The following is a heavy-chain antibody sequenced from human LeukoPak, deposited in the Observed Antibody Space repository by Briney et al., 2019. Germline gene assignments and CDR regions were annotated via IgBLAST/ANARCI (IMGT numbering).Heavy chain of an antibody. V-gene: IGHV4-38-2*02. CDR2: IYHSGST. Sequence: SETLSLTCTVSGYSISSGYYWGWIRQPPGKGLEWIGSIYHSGSTYYNPSLKSRVTISVDTSKNQFSLKLSSVTAADTAVYYCARDLHPSGSYCWYFDLWGRGTLVTVSS. CDR1: GYSISSGYY. D-gene: IGHD1-26*01. J-gene: IGHJ2*01. CDR3: ARDLHPSGSYCWYFDL.